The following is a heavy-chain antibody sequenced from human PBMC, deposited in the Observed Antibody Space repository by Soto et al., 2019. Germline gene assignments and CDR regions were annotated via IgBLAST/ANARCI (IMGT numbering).Heavy chain of an antibody. J-gene: IGHJ5*02. CDR2: IISTGIST. V-gene: IGHV3-23*01. CDR1: GFSFSTFA. D-gene: IGHD4-17*01. Sequence: EVQLLESGGGLIQPGGSLRLSCAASGFSFSTFAMTWVRQAPGKGLEWVSTIISTGISTYYADSVKGRFTISRANSKKTLDLKMQSLAAEDSAVYQCSKGNDGDYGGFDPWGQGTLVTVSS. CDR3: SKGNDGDYGGFDP.